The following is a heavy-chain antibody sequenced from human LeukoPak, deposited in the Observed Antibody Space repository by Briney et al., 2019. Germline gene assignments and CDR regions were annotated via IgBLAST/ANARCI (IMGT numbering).Heavy chain of an antibody. CDR3: ARHAYDILTGGSFDY. CDR1: GFTFSSYW. D-gene: IGHD3-9*01. Sequence: GGSLRLSCAASGFTFSSYWMSWVRHAPGNGREGGANIKQDGSEKDYVDSVKGRFTISRDNAKNSLYLQMNSLRAEDTAVYYCARHAYDILTGGSFDYWGQGTLVTVSS. CDR2: IKQDGSEK. J-gene: IGHJ4*02. V-gene: IGHV3-7*03.